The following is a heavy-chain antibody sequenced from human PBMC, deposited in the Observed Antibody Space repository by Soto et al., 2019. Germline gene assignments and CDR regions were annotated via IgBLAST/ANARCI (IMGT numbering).Heavy chain of an antibody. V-gene: IGHV4-61*01. D-gene: IGHD5-12*01. CDR3: ARGESVWLQFVLDY. CDR2: IYYSGST. J-gene: IGHJ4*02. Sequence: SETLSLTCTVSGGSVSSGSYYWSWIRQPPGKGLEWIGYIYYSGSTNYNPSLKSRVTISVDTSKNQFSLKLSSVTAADTAVYYCARGESVWLQFVLDYWGQGTLVTVSS. CDR1: GGSVSSGSYY.